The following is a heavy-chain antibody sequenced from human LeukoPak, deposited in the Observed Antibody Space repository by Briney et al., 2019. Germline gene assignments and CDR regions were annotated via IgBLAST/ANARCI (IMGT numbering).Heavy chain of an antibody. CDR3: ARVANSGYDFYYYYYMDV. CDR2: IYYSGST. D-gene: IGHD5-12*01. J-gene: IGHJ6*03. CDR1: GGSISSYY. V-gene: IGHV4-59*01. Sequence: SETLSLTCTVSGGSISSYYWSWIRQPPGKGLEWIGYIYYSGSTNYNPSLKSRVTISVDTSKNQFSLKLSSVTAADTAVYYCARVANSGYDFYYYYYMDVWGKGTTVTISS.